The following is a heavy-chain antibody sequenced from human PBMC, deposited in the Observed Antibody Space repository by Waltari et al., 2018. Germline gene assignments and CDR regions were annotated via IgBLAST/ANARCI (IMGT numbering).Heavy chain of an antibody. J-gene: IGHJ3*02. V-gene: IGHV1-3*01. Sequence: QVQLVQSGAEVKKPGASVKVSCKASGYTFTSYAMHWVRQAPGQRLEWMGWINAGNGNKKYSQKFQGRVTITRDTSASTAYMELSSLRSEDTAVYYCARVEGAAGLDIWGQGTMVTVSS. CDR3: ARVEGAAGLDI. CDR1: GYTFTSYA. CDR2: INAGNGNK. D-gene: IGHD3-16*01.